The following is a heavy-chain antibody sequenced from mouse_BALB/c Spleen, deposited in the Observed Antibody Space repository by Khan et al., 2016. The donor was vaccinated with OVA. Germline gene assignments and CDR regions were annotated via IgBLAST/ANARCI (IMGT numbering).Heavy chain of an antibody. CDR3: ARSDGYYGRGASDY. J-gene: IGHJ4*01. Sequence: EVELVESGGGLVKPGGSLKVSCAVSGFTLSRYAMSWVRQTPEKRLEWVATISSGGTYTYYPDSVKGRFTISRDNAENTLDLQMSSLRSEDTAMYYCARSDGYYGRGASDYWGQGTSVTVSS. V-gene: IGHV5-9-3*01. CDR2: ISSGGTYT. CDR1: GFTLSRYA. D-gene: IGHD2-3*01.